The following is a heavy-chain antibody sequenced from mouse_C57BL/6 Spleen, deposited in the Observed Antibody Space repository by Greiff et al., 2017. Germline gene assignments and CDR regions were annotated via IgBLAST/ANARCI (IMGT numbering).Heavy chain of an antibody. D-gene: IGHD1-1*01. V-gene: IGHV5-17*01. CDR2: ISSGSSII. Sequence: EVQLQESGGGLVKPGGSLKLSCAASGFTFSDYGMHWVRQAPEKGLEWVAYISSGSSIIYYADTVKGRFTISRDNAKNTLFLQMTSLRSEDTAMYYCARNYYGSSYPLAMDYWGQGTSVTVSS. J-gene: IGHJ4*01. CDR3: ARNYYGSSYPLAMDY. CDR1: GFTFSDYG.